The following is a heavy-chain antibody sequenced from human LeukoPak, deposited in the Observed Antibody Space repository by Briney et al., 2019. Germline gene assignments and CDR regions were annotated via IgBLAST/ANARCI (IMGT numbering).Heavy chain of an antibody. Sequence: PGGSLRLSCAASGFTFSSYGMHWLPQAPGKRPEWVAFIRYDASNKYYADSVKGRFTISRDNSKNTLYLQMNSLRPEDTAVYYCATGAVQYCSSTSCSSHSFDPRRKGTLLTVSS. CDR2: IRYDASNK. D-gene: IGHD2-2*01. J-gene: IGHJ5*02. CDR1: GFTFSSYG. CDR3: ATGAVQYCSSTSCSSHSFDP. V-gene: IGHV3-30*02.